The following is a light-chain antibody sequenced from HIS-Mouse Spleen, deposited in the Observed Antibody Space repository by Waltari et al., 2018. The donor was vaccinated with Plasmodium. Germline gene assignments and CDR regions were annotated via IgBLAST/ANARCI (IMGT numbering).Light chain of an antibody. CDR1: QDISNY. J-gene: IGKJ1*01. V-gene: IGKV1-5*03. CDR2: KAF. CDR3: QQYNSYSWT. Sequence: DIQMTQSPSSLSASVGDRVTITCQASQDISNYLNWSQQKPGKAPKLLIYKAFSLESGVPSRFSGSGSGTEFTLTISSLQPDDFATYYCQQYNSYSWTFGQGTKVEIK.